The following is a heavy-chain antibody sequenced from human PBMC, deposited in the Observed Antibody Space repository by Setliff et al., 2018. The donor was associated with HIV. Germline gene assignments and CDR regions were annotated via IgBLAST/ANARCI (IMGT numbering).Heavy chain of an antibody. CDR3: AKSAPLWFGTSNWFDS. CDR1: GFAFSAYS. J-gene: IGHJ5*01. CDR2: ISSSSKYI. D-gene: IGHD3-10*01. Sequence: GGSLRLSCAASGFAFSAYSMNWVRLGPRKGLEWVSSISSSSKYIYDADSVKGRFIVSRDNAKNSLFLQMNNLRAEDTAVYHCAKSAPLWFGTSNWFDSWGQGTLVT. V-gene: IGHV3-21*04.